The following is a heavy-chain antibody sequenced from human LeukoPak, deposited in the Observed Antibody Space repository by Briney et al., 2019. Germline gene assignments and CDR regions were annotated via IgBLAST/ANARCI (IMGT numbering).Heavy chain of an antibody. V-gene: IGHV1-18*01. CDR3: ARVAFGTYYFDY. CDR1: GYTFTSYG. D-gene: IGHD3-10*01. J-gene: IGHJ4*02. CDR2: ISAYNGNT. Sequence: GASVTVSFKASGYTFTSYGISWVRQAPGQGLEWMGWISAYNGNTNYAQKLQGRVTMTTDTSTSTAYMELRSLRSDDTAVYYCARVAFGTYYFDYWGQGTLVTVSS.